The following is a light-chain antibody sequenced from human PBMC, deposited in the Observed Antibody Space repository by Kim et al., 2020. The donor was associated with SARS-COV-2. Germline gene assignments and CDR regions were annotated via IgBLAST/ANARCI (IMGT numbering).Light chain of an antibody. J-gene: IGKJ4*01. CDR3: QQYHKWPLT. V-gene: IGKV3D-15*01. CDR1: QTVDNN. Sequence: HGAVAPLSCRATQTVDNNLAWYQQKPGRAPRLLISGASTRATGVPARFSGSGSGTDFTLTITSLQSEDFAVYYCQQYHKWPLTFGGGTKVDIK. CDR2: GAS.